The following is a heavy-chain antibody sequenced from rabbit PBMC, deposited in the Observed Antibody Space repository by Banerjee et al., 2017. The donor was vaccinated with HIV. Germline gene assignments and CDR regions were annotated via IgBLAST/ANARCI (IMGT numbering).Heavy chain of an antibody. V-gene: IGHV1S45*01. CDR3: ARGLTNYAYVYTRLNL. J-gene: IGHJ3*01. CDR1: GFSFSSSYY. Sequence: QQQLVESGGGLVQPEGSLTLTCTASGFSFSSSYYMCWVRQAPGKGLEWIACIYTGSSGSTYYASWAKGRFTISKTSSTTMTLQMTSLTAADTATYFCARGLTNYAYVYTRLNLWGPGTLVTVS. CDR2: IYTGSSGST. D-gene: IGHD6-1*01.